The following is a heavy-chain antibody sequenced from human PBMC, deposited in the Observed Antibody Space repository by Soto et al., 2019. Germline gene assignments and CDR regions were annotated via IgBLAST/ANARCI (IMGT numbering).Heavy chain of an antibody. CDR2: IIPIFGTA. CDR3: ASYGSGSHRDYDY. D-gene: IGHD3-10*01. J-gene: IGHJ4*02. Sequence: SVKFSCKASGRTFSSYAISWVRQAPGQGLEWMGGIIPIFGTANYAQKFQGRVTITADESTSTAYMELSSLRSEDTAVYYCASYGSGSHRDYDYWGQGTLVTVSS. CDR1: GRTFSSYA. V-gene: IGHV1-69*13.